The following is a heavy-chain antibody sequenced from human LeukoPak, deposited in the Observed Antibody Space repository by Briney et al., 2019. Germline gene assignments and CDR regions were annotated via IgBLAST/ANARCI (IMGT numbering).Heavy chain of an antibody. CDR3: AHLTTSAYYYDY. D-gene: IGHD2-21*01. Sequence: SGPTLVNPTETLTLTCTCSGFSVGSSGVAVGWIRQPPGKALEWLGHIYWNDDDRYSTSLRSRLTITRDTSENQVVLTMINMDPVDTATYYCAHLTTSAYYYDYWGQGTLVTVSS. CDR1: GFSVGSSGVA. CDR2: IYWNDDD. J-gene: IGHJ4*02. V-gene: IGHV2-5*01.